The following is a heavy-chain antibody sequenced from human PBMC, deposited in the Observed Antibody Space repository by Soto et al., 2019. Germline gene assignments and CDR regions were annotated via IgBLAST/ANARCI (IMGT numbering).Heavy chain of an antibody. Sequence: KASETLSLTCTVSGGSISSYYWSWIRQPPGKGLEWIGYIYYSGSTNYNPSLKSRVTISVDTSKNQFSLKLSSVTAADTAVYYCAREGLRPFDAFDIWGQGTMVTVSS. J-gene: IGHJ3*02. CDR2: IYYSGST. V-gene: IGHV4-59*01. CDR1: GGSISSYY. CDR3: AREGLRPFDAFDI.